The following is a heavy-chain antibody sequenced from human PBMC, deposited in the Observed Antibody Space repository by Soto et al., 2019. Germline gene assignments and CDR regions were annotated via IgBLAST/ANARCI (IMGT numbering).Heavy chain of an antibody. CDR1: GGSISSYY. CDR2: IYYSGST. D-gene: IGHD6-6*01. J-gene: IGHJ5*02. Sequence: SETLSLTCTVSGGSISSYYWSWIRQPPGKGLEWIGYIYYSGSTNYNPSLKSRVTISVDTSKNQFSLKLSSVTAADTAVYYCARVRRVYRSSPRGKINWFDPWGQGTLVIVSS. CDR3: ARVRRVYRSSPRGKINWFDP. V-gene: IGHV4-59*01.